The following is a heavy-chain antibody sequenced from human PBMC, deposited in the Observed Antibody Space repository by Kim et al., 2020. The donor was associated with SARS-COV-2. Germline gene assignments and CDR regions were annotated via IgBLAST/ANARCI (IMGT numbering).Heavy chain of an antibody. CDR3: ARLPHVSSVYVDY. CDR1: GGSISNSFNY. D-gene: IGHD3-22*01. CDR2: VYHSGST. V-gene: IGHV4-39*01. Sequence: SETLSLTCTVSGGSISNSFNYWGWIRQPPGKGLEGIGSVYHSGSTYDSPSLKSRVTVSVDTSKNQFSLKLTSVTAADTAVYYCARLPHVSSVYVDYWGQGILLTLSS. J-gene: IGHJ4*02.